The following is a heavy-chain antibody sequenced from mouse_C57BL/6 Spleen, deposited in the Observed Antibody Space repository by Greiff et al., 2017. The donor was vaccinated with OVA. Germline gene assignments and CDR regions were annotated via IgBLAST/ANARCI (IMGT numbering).Heavy chain of an antibody. D-gene: IGHD1-1*01. J-gene: IGHJ2*01. V-gene: IGHV5-17*01. CDR2: ISSGSSTI. CDR3: ARVLITTVVAPFDY. CDR1: GFTFSDYG. Sequence: EVKVVESGGGLVKPGGSLKLSCAASGFTFSDYGMHWVRQAPEKGLEWVAYISSGSSTIYYADTVKGRFTISRDNAKNTLFLQMTSLRSEDTAMYYCARVLITTVVAPFDYWGQGTTLTVSS.